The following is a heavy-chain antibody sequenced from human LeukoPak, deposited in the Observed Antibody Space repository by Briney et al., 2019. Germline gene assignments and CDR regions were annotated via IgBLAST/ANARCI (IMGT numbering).Heavy chain of an antibody. CDR1: GFTLRTYG. CDR3: AKDNAPLVHSTCCAFDH. CDR2: IRYDGSDK. D-gene: IGHD2-2*01. V-gene: IGHV3-30*02. J-gene: IGHJ4*02. Sequence: PGGSLTLSCAASGFTLRTYGMLWVRQAPGKGREGVTFIRYDGSDKYYVDSVQRRFTIYRDNSKNTVYLQMHSLRPEDTAVYSCAKDNAPLVHSTCCAFDHWGQGTQVTVCS.